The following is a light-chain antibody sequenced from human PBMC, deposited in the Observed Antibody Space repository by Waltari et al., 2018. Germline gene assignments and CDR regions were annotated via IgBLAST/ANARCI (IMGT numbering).Light chain of an antibody. V-gene: IGLV1-47*01. CDR1: SSTIGSNY. J-gene: IGLJ2*01. Sequence: QYVLTQPPSASGTPGQRVTISCSGSSSTIGSNYVYWYQQLPGTAPKLLIYRNNQRPSGVPDRFSGSKSGTSASLAISGLRSEDEADYYCAAWDDSLSGGVFGGGTKLTVL. CDR2: RNN. CDR3: AAWDDSLSGGV.